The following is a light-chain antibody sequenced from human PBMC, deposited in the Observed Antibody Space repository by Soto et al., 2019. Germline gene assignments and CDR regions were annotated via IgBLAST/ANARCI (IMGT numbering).Light chain of an antibody. CDR3: CSYAGTDVV. Sequence: QSALTQPRSVSGSPGQSVTISCTGTSSDVGGYNYVSWYQQHPGKAPKLMIYDVSKRPSGVPDRFSGSKSGNTASLTISGLQAEDEADYYCCSYAGTDVVFGGGPKLTVL. CDR1: SSDVGGYNY. CDR2: DVS. J-gene: IGLJ2*01. V-gene: IGLV2-11*01.